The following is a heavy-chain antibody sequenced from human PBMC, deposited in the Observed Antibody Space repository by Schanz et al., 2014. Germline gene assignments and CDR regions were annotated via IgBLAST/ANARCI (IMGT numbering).Heavy chain of an antibody. Sequence: QVQLVQSGAEVKKPGASVKVSCKASGYTFTSHGINWVRQAPGQGLEWMGWISAYNGNTNYAQKFQGWVTMTRDTSISTAYMEVSRLKSDDTAVYYCARLSVAGRPHVNYWYFDLWGRGTLVTVSS. CDR1: GYTFTSHG. V-gene: IGHV1-18*01. D-gene: IGHD6-19*01. CDR2: ISAYNGNT. CDR3: ARLSVAGRPHVNYWYFDL. J-gene: IGHJ2*01.